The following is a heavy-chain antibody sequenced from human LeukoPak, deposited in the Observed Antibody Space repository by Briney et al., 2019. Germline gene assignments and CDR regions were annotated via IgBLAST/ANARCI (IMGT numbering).Heavy chain of an antibody. J-gene: IGHJ3*02. V-gene: IGHV1-69*13. CDR1: GYTFTSYA. D-gene: IGHD7-27*01. CDR3: ARSPTGLRDAFDI. Sequence: GASVKVSCKASGYTFTSYAMNWVRQAPGQGLEWMGGIIPIFGTANYAQKFQGRVTITADESTSTAYMELSSLRSEDTAVYYCARSPTGLRDAFDIWGQGTMVTVSS. CDR2: IIPIFGTA.